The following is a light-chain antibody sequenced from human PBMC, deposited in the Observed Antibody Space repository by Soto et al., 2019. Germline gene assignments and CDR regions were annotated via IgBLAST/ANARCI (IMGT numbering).Light chain of an antibody. CDR2: DTT. Sequence: QTVVTQEPSLTVSPGGTVTLTCDSSIGAVTSGHYSYWFQQKPGQAPRALIYDTTNKYSWTPARFSGSLLGGKAALTLSGAQPEDEAEYFCLVSYSINTRIFGGGTKLTVL. J-gene: IGLJ2*01. V-gene: IGLV7-46*01. CDR1: IGAVTSGHY. CDR3: LVSYSINTRI.